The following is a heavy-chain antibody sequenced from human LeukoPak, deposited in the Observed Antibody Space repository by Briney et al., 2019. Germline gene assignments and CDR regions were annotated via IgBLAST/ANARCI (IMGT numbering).Heavy chain of an antibody. Sequence: SETLSLTCTVSGFSISSYYWSWLRQPPGKGLEWIGYIYYSGSTNYNPSLKSRVTISVDTSKNQFSLKLSSVTAADTAVYYCASTAAGSAGSNWFDPWGQGTLVTVSS. D-gene: IGHD6-13*01. V-gene: IGHV4-59*01. CDR3: ASTAAGSAGSNWFDP. CDR1: GFSISSYY. J-gene: IGHJ5*02. CDR2: IYYSGST.